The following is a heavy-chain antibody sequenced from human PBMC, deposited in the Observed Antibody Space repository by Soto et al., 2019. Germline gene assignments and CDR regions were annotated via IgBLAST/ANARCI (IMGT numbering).Heavy chain of an antibody. CDR1: GVSIGSNYY. J-gene: IGHJ4*02. CDR3: ARSLGWYAIDY. Sequence: QVLLQESGPGLVQPSGTLSLSCVVSGVSIGSNYYWGWVRQSPGKGLEWFGDMSHIGSVNYNPSLKSRVTISMDTSQNTFSLKLNSVTAADTAVYYCARSLGWYAIDYWGQGTLVIVSS. CDR2: MSHIGSV. V-gene: IGHV4-4*02. D-gene: IGHD6-19*01.